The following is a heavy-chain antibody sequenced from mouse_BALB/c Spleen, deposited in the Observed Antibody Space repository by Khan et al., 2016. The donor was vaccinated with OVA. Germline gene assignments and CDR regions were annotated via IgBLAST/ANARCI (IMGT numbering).Heavy chain of an antibody. Sequence: EVELVESGGDLVKPGGSLKLSCAASGFTFSTYGMSWVRQTPDKRLECVATISSGGSYTYYPDNVKGRFTISRDNAKNTLYLQMSSLKSEDTAMYYCARLAYYYNSEGFAYWGQGTLVTVSA. V-gene: IGHV5-6*01. CDR3: ARLAYYYNSEGFAY. CDR2: ISSGGSYT. D-gene: IGHD1-1*01. CDR1: GFTFSTYG. J-gene: IGHJ3*01.